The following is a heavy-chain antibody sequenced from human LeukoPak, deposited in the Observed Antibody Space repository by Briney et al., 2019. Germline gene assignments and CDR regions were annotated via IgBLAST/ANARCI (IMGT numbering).Heavy chain of an antibody. V-gene: IGHV3-7*01. D-gene: IGHD3-22*01. CDR2: INQDGSEK. Sequence: GGSLRLSCAASGFTFSSFWMSWVRQAPGKGLEWVANINQDGSEKYSVDSVKGRFTISRDNAESSLYLQMNSLRVDDTAVYYCARDRALYDSRRGYYYTEDDYWGQGTLVTVSS. CDR1: GFTFSSFW. CDR3: ARDRALYDSRRGYYYTEDDY. J-gene: IGHJ4*02.